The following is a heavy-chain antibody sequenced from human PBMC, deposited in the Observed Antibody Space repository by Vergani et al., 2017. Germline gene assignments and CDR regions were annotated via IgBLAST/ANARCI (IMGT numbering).Heavy chain of an antibody. CDR2: IYYSGST. Sequence: QVQLQESGPGLVKPSETLSLTCTVSGGSISSYYWSWIRQPPGKGLDWIGYIYYSGSTNYNPSLKSRVTISVDTSKNQFSLKLSSVTAADTAVYYCARARGYSSSWYRNYYYYYYMDVWGKGTTVTVSS. J-gene: IGHJ6*03. CDR1: GGSISSYY. CDR3: ARARGYSSSWYRNYYYYYYMDV. V-gene: IGHV4-59*01. D-gene: IGHD6-13*01.